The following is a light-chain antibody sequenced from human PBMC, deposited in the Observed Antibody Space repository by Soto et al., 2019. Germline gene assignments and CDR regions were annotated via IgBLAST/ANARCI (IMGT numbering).Light chain of an antibody. J-gene: IGKJ1*01. CDR3: QHYNNWPPWT. Sequence: EIVMTQSPATLSVSPGEGATLSCRASQSVSSNLAWYQQKPGQAPRLLIYGASTRATGIPARFSGSGSGTEFTLTITSLQSEDFAIYYCQHYNNWPPWTFGQGTKVEIK. V-gene: IGKV3-15*01. CDR1: QSVSSN. CDR2: GAS.